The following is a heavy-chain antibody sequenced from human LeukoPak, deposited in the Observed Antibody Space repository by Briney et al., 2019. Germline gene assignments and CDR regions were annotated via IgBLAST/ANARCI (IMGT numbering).Heavy chain of an antibody. CDR1: GFPFSNHG. Sequence: GGTLRLSCAASGFPFSNHGMNWVRQAPGKGLEWVSYISSTSSTIYYADSVKGRFTISRDNAKNSLYLQMNSLRAEDTAVYYCASDTGGRGWFDPWGQGTLVTVSS. CDR3: ASDTGGRGWFDP. J-gene: IGHJ5*02. D-gene: IGHD2-8*02. V-gene: IGHV3-48*01. CDR2: ISSTSSTI.